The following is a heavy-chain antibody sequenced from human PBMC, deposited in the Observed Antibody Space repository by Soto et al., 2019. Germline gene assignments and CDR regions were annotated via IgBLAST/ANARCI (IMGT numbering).Heavy chain of an antibody. CDR1: GFTFSSSG. CDR2: ISSRSSTI. J-gene: IGHJ4*02. Sequence: GGSLRLSCAASGFTFSSSGMSWVRQAPGKGLEWVSYISSRSSTIYYADSVKGRFTISRDNAKNSLYLQMNSLRDEDTAVYFCASDRYGSGLNYSWGQGTLVTVSS. D-gene: IGHD6-19*01. CDR3: ASDRYGSGLNYS. V-gene: IGHV3-48*02.